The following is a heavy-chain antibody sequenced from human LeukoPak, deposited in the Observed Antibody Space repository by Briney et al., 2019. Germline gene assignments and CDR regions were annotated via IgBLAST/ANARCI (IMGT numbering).Heavy chain of an antibody. D-gene: IGHD1-1*01. CDR2: ISWDSGNS. V-gene: IGHV3-9*01. CDR1: GFALDDYA. J-gene: IGHJ3*02. Sequence: PGGSLRLSCAASGFALDDYAMHWVRQAPGKGLEWVSSISWDSGNSVYADSVKGRFTISRDNAKNSLYLQMSSLTPEDTALYYYIKDLRLDLHLDTFEIWGQGTMVTVSS. CDR3: IKDLRLDLHLDTFEI.